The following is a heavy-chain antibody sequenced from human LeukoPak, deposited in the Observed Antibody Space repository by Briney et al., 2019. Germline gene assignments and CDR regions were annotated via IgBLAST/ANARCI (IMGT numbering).Heavy chain of an antibody. J-gene: IGHJ5*02. CDR2: IYYSGST. Sequence: SETLSLTCTVSGGSISSFYWSWIRQPPGKGLEWIGYIYYSGSTNSNPSLKSRVTMAVDTSKNQFSLKLSSVTAADTAIYYCARYIFSNERGYNWLDPWGQGTLVTVSS. D-gene: IGHD3-3*02. V-gene: IGHV4-59*01. CDR3: ARYIFSNERGYNWLDP. CDR1: GGSISSFY.